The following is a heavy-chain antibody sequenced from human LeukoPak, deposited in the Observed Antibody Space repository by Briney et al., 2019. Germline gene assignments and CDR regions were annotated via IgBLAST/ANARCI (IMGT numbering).Heavy chain of an antibody. V-gene: IGHV1-2*02. Sequence: ASVKVSCKASGYTFTGYYMHWVRQAPGQGLEWMGWINPNSGGTNYAQKFQGRVTMTRDTSISTAYMELSRLRSDDTAVYYCARGAWEHGLVPDYWGQGTLVTVSS. CDR1: GYTFTGYY. CDR2: INPNSGGT. J-gene: IGHJ4*02. D-gene: IGHD1/OR15-1a*01. CDR3: ARGAWEHGLVPDY.